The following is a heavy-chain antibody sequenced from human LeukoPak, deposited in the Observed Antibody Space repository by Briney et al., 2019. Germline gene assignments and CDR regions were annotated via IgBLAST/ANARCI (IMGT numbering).Heavy chain of an antibody. D-gene: IGHD6-13*01. Sequence: SETLSLTCAVYGGSFSGYYWSWIRQPPGKGLEWIGEINHSGSTNYNPSLKSRVAISIDTSKKQFSLKLRSVTAADTAVYYCARQGQQVRYYYYYMDVWAKGTTVTVSS. J-gene: IGHJ6*03. CDR3: ARQGQQVRYYYYYMDV. V-gene: IGHV4-34*01. CDR1: GGSFSGYY. CDR2: INHSGST.